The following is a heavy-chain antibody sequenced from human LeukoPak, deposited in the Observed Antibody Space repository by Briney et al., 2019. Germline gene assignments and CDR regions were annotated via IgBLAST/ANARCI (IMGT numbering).Heavy chain of an antibody. D-gene: IGHD6-19*01. CDR2: IYYSGST. CDR3: ARDRGGWNY. V-gene: IGHV4-61*01. J-gene: IGHJ4*02. CDR1: GGSVSSGSYY. Sequence: SETLSLTCTVSGGSVSSGSYYWSWIRQPPGKGLEWIGYIYYSGSTNYNPSLKSRVTISVDTSKNQSSLKLGSVTAADTAVYYCARDRGGWNYWGQGALVTVSS.